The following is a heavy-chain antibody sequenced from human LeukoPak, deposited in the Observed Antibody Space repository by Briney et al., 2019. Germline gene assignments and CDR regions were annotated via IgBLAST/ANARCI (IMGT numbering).Heavy chain of an antibody. Sequence: GASVKVSCKASGGTFSSYAISWVRQAPGQGLEGMGRIIPIFGIANYAQKFQGRVTITADKSTSTAYMELSSLRSEDTAVYYCAGGPVDGYNSYFDYWGQGTLVTVSS. J-gene: IGHJ4*02. D-gene: IGHD5-24*01. V-gene: IGHV1-69*17. CDR1: GGTFSSYA. CDR2: IIPIFGIA. CDR3: AGGPVDGYNSYFDY.